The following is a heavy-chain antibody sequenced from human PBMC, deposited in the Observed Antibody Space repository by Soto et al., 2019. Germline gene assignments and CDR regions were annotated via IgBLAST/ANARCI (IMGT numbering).Heavy chain of an antibody. Sequence: ASVKVSCKASGGTFSSYAISWVRQAPGQGLEWMGWSSGYNGNTNYAQKLQGRVTMTTDTSTSTAYMELRSLRSDDTAVYYCARDKGAYCGGDCYSTWFDPWGQGTLVTVSS. CDR3: ARDKGAYCGGDCYSTWFDP. CDR1: GGTFSSYA. V-gene: IGHV1-18*01. CDR2: SSGYNGNT. J-gene: IGHJ5*02. D-gene: IGHD2-21*02.